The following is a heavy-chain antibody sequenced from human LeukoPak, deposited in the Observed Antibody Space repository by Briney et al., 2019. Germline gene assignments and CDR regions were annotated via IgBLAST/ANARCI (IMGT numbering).Heavy chain of an antibody. D-gene: IGHD5-18*01. J-gene: IGHJ4*02. CDR3: AHSVDSAMVN. CDR1: GFSLNTRGVH. V-gene: IGHV2-5*02. CDR2: IYWDDDK. Sequence: SGPTLVNPTQTLTLTCTFSGFSLNTRGVHVGWIRQPTGKALEWLALIYWDDDKRYSPSLKSRLTITKDTSKNLVVLTMTNIDPVDTATYYCAHSVDSAMVNWGQGTLVTVSS.